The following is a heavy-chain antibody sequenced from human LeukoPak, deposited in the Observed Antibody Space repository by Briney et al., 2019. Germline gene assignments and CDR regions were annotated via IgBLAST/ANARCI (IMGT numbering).Heavy chain of an antibody. CDR2: IYSGGST. D-gene: IGHD6-19*01. Sequence: GSLRLSCAASGITVSSNYMSWVRQAPGKGLEWVSVIYSGGSTYYADSVKGRFTISRGNSKNTLYLQMNSLRAEDTAVYYCARGEGSGWYVYWGQGTLVTVSS. J-gene: IGHJ4*02. CDR1: GITVSSNY. V-gene: IGHV3-66*01. CDR3: ARGEGSGWYVY.